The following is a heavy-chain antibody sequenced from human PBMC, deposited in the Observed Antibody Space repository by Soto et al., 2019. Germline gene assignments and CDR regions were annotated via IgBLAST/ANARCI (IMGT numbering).Heavy chain of an antibody. D-gene: IGHD5-18*01. CDR3: ARGREYSYGLDP. V-gene: IGHV4-39*01. Sequence: PSETLSLTCTVSGASITSGNYYWGWIRQPPGKGLQWIESSSYTGNTYFNPSLKSRVTISVDTSKNQFSLRLSSVTAADTAVYYCARGREYSYGLDPWGQGTLVTVSS. CDR1: GASITSGNYY. CDR2: SSYTGNT. J-gene: IGHJ5*02.